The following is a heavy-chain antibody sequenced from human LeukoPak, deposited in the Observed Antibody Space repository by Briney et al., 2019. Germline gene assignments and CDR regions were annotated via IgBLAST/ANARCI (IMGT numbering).Heavy chain of an antibody. CDR3: VRAPSGGWDGWFDP. J-gene: IGHJ5*02. V-gene: IGHV3-74*01. D-gene: IGHD2-15*01. CDR1: GFTLSNYW. CDR2: ISSDGTST. Sequence: GGSLRLSCAASGFTLSNYWMHWVRQVPGKGLAWVTRISSDGTSTSYADSVKGRFTVSRDNAKNTLYLQMNSLRAEDTAVYYCVRAPSGGWDGWFDPWGQGTLVTVSS.